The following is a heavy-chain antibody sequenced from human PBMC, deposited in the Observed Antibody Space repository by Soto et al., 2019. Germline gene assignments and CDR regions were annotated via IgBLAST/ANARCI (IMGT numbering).Heavy chain of an antibody. CDR1: GFTFSSYS. Sequence: SLRLSCAASGFTFSSYSMKWVRQAPGKGLEWVSYISSSSSTIYYADSVKGRFTISRDNAKNSLYLQMNSLRDEDTAVYYCAREIMITFGGVIAPAYGMDVWGQGTTVTVSS. D-gene: IGHD3-16*02. V-gene: IGHV3-48*02. CDR3: AREIMITFGGVIAPAYGMDV. J-gene: IGHJ6*02. CDR2: ISSSSSTI.